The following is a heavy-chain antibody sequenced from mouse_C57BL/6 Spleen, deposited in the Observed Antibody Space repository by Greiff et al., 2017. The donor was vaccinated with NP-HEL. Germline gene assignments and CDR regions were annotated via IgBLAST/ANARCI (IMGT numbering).Heavy chain of an antibody. J-gene: IGHJ4*01. CDR2: ISGGGGNT. CDR3: ARHSYYGNYVGAMDY. V-gene: IGHV5-9*01. Sequence: EVKVVESGGGLVKPGGSLKLSCAASGFTFSSYTMSWVRQTPEKRLEWVATISGGGGNTYYPDSVKGRFTISRDNAKNTLYLQMSSLRSEDTALYYCARHSYYGNYVGAMDYWGQGTSVTVSS. D-gene: IGHD2-1*01. CDR1: GFTFSSYT.